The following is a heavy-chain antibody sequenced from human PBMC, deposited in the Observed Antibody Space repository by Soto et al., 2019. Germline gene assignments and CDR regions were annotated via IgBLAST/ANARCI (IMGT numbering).Heavy chain of an antibody. CDR1: GYTFTSYA. D-gene: IGHD2-8*01. J-gene: IGHJ4*02. CDR2: INAGNGNT. V-gene: IGHV1-3*01. CDR3: ERPYCTSGVCYSYGY. Sequence: ASVKVSCKASGYTFTSYAMHWVRQAPGQRLEWMGWINAGNGNTKYSQKFQGRVTITRDTSASTAYMELSSLRSEDTAVYYCERPYCTSGVCYSYGYWGQGTLVTVSS.